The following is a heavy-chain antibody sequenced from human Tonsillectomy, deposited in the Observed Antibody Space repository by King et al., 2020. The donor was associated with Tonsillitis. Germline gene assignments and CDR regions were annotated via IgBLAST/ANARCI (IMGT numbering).Heavy chain of an antibody. J-gene: IGHJ5*02. CDR3: ARDLVYYDSSGYYPYNCFDP. D-gene: IGHD3-22*01. CDR2: VYYSGST. Sequence: VQLQESGPGLVKPSQTLSLTCAVSGGSVSSSDYYWSWIRQHPGKGLEWIGFVYYSGSTYYNPSLRSRVTMSMDSSKNQFSLKLTSVTAADTAVYYCARDLVYYDSSGYYPYNCFDPWGQGTLVTVSS. CDR1: GGSVSSSDYY. V-gene: IGHV4-31*11.